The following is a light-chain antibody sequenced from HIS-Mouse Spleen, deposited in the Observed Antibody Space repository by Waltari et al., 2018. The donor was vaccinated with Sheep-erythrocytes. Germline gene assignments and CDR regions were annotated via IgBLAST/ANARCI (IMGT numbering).Light chain of an antibody. Sequence: SYVLTQPPSVSVAPGKTARITCGGNNIGSKSVHWYQQKPGQAPVLVVYDDSHRPSGIPERFSGSNSGNTATLTISRVEAGDEADYYCQVWDSSSDWVFGGGTKLTVL. CDR3: QVWDSSSDWV. CDR2: DDS. V-gene: IGLV3-21*03. J-gene: IGLJ3*02. CDR1: NIGSKS.